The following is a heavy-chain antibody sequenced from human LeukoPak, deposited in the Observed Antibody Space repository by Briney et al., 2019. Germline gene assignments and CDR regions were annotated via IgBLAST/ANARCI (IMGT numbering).Heavy chain of an antibody. CDR1: GLTFSSYS. J-gene: IGHJ4*02. V-gene: IGHV3-21*01. Sequence: PGGSLRLSCAASGLTFSSYSMNWVRQAPGKGLEWVSSISSSSSYIYYADSVKGRFTISRDNAKNSLYLQMNSLRAEDTAVYYCARENDYGDYVMDYWGQGTLVTVSS. CDR3: ARENDYGDYVMDY. CDR2: ISSSSSYI. D-gene: IGHD4-17*01.